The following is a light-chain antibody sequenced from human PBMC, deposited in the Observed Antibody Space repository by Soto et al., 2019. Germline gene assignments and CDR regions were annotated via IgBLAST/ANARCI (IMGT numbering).Light chain of an antibody. J-gene: IGKJ1*01. V-gene: IGKV1-39*01. CDR3: PQSSSMPWT. CDR2: AAS. CDR1: QSISSY. Sequence: DIQMTQSPSSLSASVGDRVTITCRASQSISSYLNWYQQKPGKAPKLLIYAASSLQSGVPSRFSGSRSGTDFTLTISSLQPEDFATYYCPQSSSMPWTFGQGTKVESK.